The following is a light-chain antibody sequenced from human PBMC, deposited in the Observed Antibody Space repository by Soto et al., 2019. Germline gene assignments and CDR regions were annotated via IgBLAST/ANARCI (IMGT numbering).Light chain of an antibody. CDR1: SGHSSNA. CDR2: VNNDGSH. Sequence: QAVVTQSPSASASLGASVKLTCTLSSGHSSNAIAWHQQQPEKGPRYLMRVNNDGSHNKGDGIPDRFSGSSSGPERYLTISSLQSEDAADYYCQTWGAGMRVFGGGTKLTVL. V-gene: IGLV4-69*01. CDR3: QTWGAGMRV. J-gene: IGLJ3*02.